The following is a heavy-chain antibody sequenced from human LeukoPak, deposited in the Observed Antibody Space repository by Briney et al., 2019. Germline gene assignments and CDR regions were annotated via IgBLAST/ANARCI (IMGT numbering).Heavy chain of an antibody. CDR3: ARGDTSGYYYRFFDY. CDR2: IKEDGSGI. D-gene: IGHD3-22*01. Sequence: GGPLRPSCAASGFTFSSYWMSWVRQAPGKGLEWVANIKEDGSGIYYVDSVEGRFTISRDNAKKSLYLQMNSLRAEDTAVYYCARGDTSGYYYRFFDYWGQGTLVTVSS. CDR1: GFTFSSYW. J-gene: IGHJ4*02. V-gene: IGHV3-7*01.